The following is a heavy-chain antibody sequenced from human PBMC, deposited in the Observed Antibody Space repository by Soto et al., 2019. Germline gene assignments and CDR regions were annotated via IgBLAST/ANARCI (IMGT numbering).Heavy chain of an antibody. CDR2: IIPIFGTA. D-gene: IGHD6-13*01. V-gene: IGHV1-69*13. Sequence: EASVKVSCKASGGTFSSYAISWVRQAPGQGLEWMGGIIPIFGTANYAQKFQGRVTITADESTSTAYMELSSLRSEDTAVYYCARGNYAYSSRRGFDYWGQGTLVTVSS. CDR1: GGTFSSYA. J-gene: IGHJ4*02. CDR3: ARGNYAYSSRRGFDY.